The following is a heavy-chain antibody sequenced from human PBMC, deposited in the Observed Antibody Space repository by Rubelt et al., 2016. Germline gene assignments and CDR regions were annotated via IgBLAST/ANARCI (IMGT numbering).Heavy chain of an antibody. Sequence: QLQLQESGPGLVKPSETLSLTCIVSGGSISSSNYYWGWIRQPPGKGLEWIGSVYYSGSTYYNPSLKSRVTISIDTSKNQFSLRLSYGTAADTAVYYCARPDGVGTTWYWGQGTLVTVSS. CDR1: GGSISSSNYY. CDR2: VYYSGST. CDR3: ARPDGVGTTWY. V-gene: IGHV4-39*01. D-gene: IGHD1-26*01. J-gene: IGHJ4*02.